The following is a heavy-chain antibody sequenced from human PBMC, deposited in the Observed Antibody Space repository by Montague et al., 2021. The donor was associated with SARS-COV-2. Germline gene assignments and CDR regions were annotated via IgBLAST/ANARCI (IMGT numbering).Heavy chain of an antibody. D-gene: IGHD3-10*01. J-gene: IGHJ4*02. CDR1: GFTFSDYY. Sequence: YLRLSCAASGFTFSDYYMSWIRQAPGKGLEWISYISSSGTSISYADSVKGRVTISRDNAKKFLYLQMNSLRVDDTAVYYCASPPGIRGREYWGQGILVTVSS. CDR2: ISSSGTSI. CDR3: ASPPGIRGREY. V-gene: IGHV3-11*01.